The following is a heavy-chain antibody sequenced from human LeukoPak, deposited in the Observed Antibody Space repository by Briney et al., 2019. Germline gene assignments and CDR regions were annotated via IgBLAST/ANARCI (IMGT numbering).Heavy chain of an antibody. D-gene: IGHD3/OR15-3a*01. CDR3: ARGPPGEFWTYDYYYYGMDV. V-gene: IGHV3-33*08. CDR2: IWYDGSDK. Sequence: GGSLRLSCAASGFTFSSYAMHWVRQDPGKGLEWVAVIWYDGSDKYYGESLKGRFTISRDNSKNTLYLQMNSLRAEYSAVYYCARGPPGEFWTYDYYYYGMDVWGQGTTVTVSS. CDR1: GFTFSSYA. J-gene: IGHJ6*02.